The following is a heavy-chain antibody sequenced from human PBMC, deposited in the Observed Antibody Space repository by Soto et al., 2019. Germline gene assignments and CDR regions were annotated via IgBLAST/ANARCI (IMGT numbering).Heavy chain of an antibody. V-gene: IGHV1-18*01. CDR3: ARSYYYDSSGYYLP. J-gene: IGHJ5*02. CDR2: ISAYNGNT. D-gene: IGHD3-22*01. Sequence: RASVKVSCKASGYTFTSYGISWVRQAPGQGLEWMGWISAYNGNTNYAQKLQGRVTMTTDTSTSTAYMELRSLRSDDTAVYYCARSYYYDSSGYYLPWGQGTLVTVSS. CDR1: GYTFTSYG.